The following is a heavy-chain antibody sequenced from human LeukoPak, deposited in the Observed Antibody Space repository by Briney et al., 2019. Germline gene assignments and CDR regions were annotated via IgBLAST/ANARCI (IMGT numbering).Heavy chain of an antibody. D-gene: IGHD3-10*01. Sequence: ASVKVSCKASGGTFSSYAISWVRQASGQGLEWMGIINPSGGSTSYAQKFQGRVTMTRDMSTSTVYMELSSLRSEDTAVYYCARTRGVRGVKKGWFDPWGQGTLVTVSS. CDR2: INPSGGST. V-gene: IGHV1-46*01. CDR3: ARTRGVRGVKKGWFDP. CDR1: GGTFSSYA. J-gene: IGHJ5*02.